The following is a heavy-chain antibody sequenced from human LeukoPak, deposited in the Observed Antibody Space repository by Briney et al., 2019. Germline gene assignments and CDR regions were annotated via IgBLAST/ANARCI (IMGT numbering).Heavy chain of an antibody. CDR2: IYPGDSDT. D-gene: IGHD2-15*01. V-gene: IGHV5-51*01. J-gene: IGHJ3*02. CDR1: GYSFTSYW. CDR3: GVVVVAAYDAFDI. Sequence: EESLKISCKGSGYSFTSYWIGWVRQMPGKGLEWMGIIYPGDSDTRYSPSFQGQVTISADKSISTAYLQWSSLKASDTAMYYCGVVVVAAYDAFDIWGQGTMVTVSS.